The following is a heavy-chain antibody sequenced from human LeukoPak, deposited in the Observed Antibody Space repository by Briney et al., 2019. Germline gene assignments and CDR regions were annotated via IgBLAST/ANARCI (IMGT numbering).Heavy chain of an antibody. Sequence: SVKVSCMASGGTFSSYAISWVRQAPGQGLEWMGGIIPIFGTANYAQKFQGRVTITTDESTSTAYMEMSSLRSEDTAVYYCARQRWTEVPDYYFDYWGQGTLVTVSS. CDR2: IIPIFGTA. CDR3: ARQRWTEVPDYYFDY. D-gene: IGHD6-25*01. V-gene: IGHV1-69*05. J-gene: IGHJ4*02. CDR1: GGTFSSYA.